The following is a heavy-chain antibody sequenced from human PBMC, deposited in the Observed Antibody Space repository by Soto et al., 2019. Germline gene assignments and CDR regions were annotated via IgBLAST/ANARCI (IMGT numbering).Heavy chain of an antibody. V-gene: IGHV3-64D*06. D-gene: IGHD1-20*01. CDR3: VKALSLLSISGTAMGWFDP. CDR2: ISSNGGST. CDR1: GFTFSNYA. Sequence: PGGSLRLSCSASGFTFSNYAMHWVRQAPGKGLEYVSAISSNGGSTYYADSVKGRFTISRDNSKNTLYLQMSSLRPEDTAVYYCVKALSLLSISGTAMGWFDPWGQGTLVTVSS. J-gene: IGHJ5*02.